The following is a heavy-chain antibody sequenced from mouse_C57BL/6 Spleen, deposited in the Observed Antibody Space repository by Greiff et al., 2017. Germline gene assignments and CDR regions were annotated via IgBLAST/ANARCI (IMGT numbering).Heavy chain of an antibody. D-gene: IGHD1-1*01. Sequence: QVQLQQPGAELVRPGSSVKLSCKASGYTFTSYWMHWVKQRPIQGLEWIGNIDPSDSETHYNQKFKDKATLTVDKSSSTAYMQLSSLTSEDSAVXYCASLDYYGSSLFAYWGQGTLVTVSA. J-gene: IGHJ3*01. V-gene: IGHV1-52*01. CDR1: GYTFTSYW. CDR2: IDPSDSET. CDR3: ASLDYYGSSLFAY.